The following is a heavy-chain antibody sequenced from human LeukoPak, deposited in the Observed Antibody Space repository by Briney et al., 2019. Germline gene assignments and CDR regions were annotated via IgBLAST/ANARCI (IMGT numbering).Heavy chain of an antibody. CDR2: ISAYNGNT. CDR3: AREAFVYPAVIGSFDN. J-gene: IGHJ4*02. Sequence: GASVKVSCKASGYTFTSYDINWVRQATGQGLEWMGWISAYNGNTNYAQKLQGRVTMTTDTSTSTAYMELRSLRSDDTAVYYCAREAFVYPAVIGSFDNWGQGTLVTVSS. D-gene: IGHD2-2*01. V-gene: IGHV1-18*01. CDR1: GYTFTSYD.